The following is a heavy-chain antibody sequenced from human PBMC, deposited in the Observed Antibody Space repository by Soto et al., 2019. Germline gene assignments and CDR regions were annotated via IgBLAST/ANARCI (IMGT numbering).Heavy chain of an antibody. V-gene: IGHV4-31*03. J-gene: IGHJ5*02. D-gene: IGHD2-21*01. CDR2: IYVTRAV. Sequence: LSLTFSVSGASVNIGNYYWSWIRQVPGKGLEWIGHIYVTRAVDYNPSLRDRITISQDTSERQFSLNLRLVTAADTAVYYCARLRIATNNYKWFDPWGQGTLVTVSS. CDR3: ARLRIATNNYKWFDP. CDR1: GASVNIGNYY.